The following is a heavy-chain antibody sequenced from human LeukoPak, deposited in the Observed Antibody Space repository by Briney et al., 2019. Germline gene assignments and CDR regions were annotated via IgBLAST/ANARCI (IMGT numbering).Heavy chain of an antibody. D-gene: IGHD6-6*01. Sequence: SETLSLTCAVYGGSFSGDYWSWIRQPPGKGLEWIGEINHSGSTNYNPSLKSRVTISVDTSKNQFSLRLSSVTAADTAVYYCARGLSGVAARPFDYWGQGTLVTVSS. V-gene: IGHV4-34*01. J-gene: IGHJ4*02. CDR3: ARGLSGVAARPFDY. CDR1: GGSFSGDY. CDR2: INHSGST.